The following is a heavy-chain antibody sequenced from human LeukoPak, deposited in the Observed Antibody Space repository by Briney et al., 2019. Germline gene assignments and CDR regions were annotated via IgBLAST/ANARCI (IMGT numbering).Heavy chain of an antibody. CDR3: ARGTTDAY. CDR1: GYTFTSYY. CDR2: INPSGGST. J-gene: IGHJ4*02. Sequence: GESLKISCQGSGYTFTSYYIDWVRQAPGQGLEWMGVINPSGGSTRYAQKFQGRVTMTGDPSTRTVYMELSSLTSDDTAVYYCARGTTDAYWGQGTPVTVSS. D-gene: IGHD1-1*01. V-gene: IGHV1-46*01.